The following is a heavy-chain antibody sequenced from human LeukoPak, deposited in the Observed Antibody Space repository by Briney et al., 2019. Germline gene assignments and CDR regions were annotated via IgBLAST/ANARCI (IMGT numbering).Heavy chain of an antibody. CDR2: TYYRSKWYN. D-gene: IGHD6-19*01. V-gene: IGHV6-1*01. CDR1: GDSVSSNTAA. Sequence: SQTLSLTCAISGDSVSSNTAAWHWIRQSPSRGLEWLGRTYYRSKWYNNYAVSVKSRITINSDSSKSQVSLQLNSVTPEDTAMYYCARENSRGRFDYWGQGTLVTVSS. J-gene: IGHJ4*02. CDR3: ARENSRGRFDY.